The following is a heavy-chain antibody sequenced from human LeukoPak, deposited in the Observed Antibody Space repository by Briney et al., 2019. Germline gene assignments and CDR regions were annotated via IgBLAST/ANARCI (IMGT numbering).Heavy chain of an antibody. V-gene: IGHV4-34*01. CDR2: INHSGST. CDR3: ASASGYGDY. CDR1: GGSFSGYY. Sequence: SETLSLTCAVYGGSFSGYYWSWIRQPPGKGLEWIGEINHSGSTNYNPSLKSRVTISVDTSKNQFSLKLSSVTAADTAVYYCASASGYGDYWGQGTLVTVSS. J-gene: IGHJ4*02. D-gene: IGHD5-12*01.